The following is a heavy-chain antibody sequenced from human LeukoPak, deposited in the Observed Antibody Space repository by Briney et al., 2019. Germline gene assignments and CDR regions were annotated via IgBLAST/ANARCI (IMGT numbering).Heavy chain of an antibody. V-gene: IGHV1-2*02. CDR3: ARHMTTANNWFDP. CDR2: INPKSGGT. CDR1: GYTFTGYY. Sequence: ASVKVSCKASGYTFTGYYMHWVRQAPGQGPEWMGWINPKSGGTNYEQKFQGRVIMTRDTSISTAYMELSSLRSDDTAVYYCARHMTTANNWFDPWGQGTLVTVSS. D-gene: IGHD1-1*01. J-gene: IGHJ5*02.